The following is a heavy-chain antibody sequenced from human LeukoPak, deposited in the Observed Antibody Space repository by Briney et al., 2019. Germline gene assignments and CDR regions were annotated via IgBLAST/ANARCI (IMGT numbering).Heavy chain of an antibody. CDR1: GYTFTSYA. V-gene: IGHV1-46*01. CDR2: INPSGGNI. CDR3: ARFAVHRRLLVAGQFGLDY. J-gene: IGHJ4*02. D-gene: IGHD6-19*01. Sequence: ASVKVSCKASGYTFTSYAMNWVRQAPGQGLEWMGLINPSGGNIRYAQKFQGRVTMTRDTSTSTVYMELSSLRSDDTAVYYCARFAVHRRLLVAGQFGLDYWGQGTLVTVSS.